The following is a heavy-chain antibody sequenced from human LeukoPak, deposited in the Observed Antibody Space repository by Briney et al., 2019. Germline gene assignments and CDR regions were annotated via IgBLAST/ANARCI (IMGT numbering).Heavy chain of an antibody. CDR1: GFTFSSYA. J-gene: IGHJ4*02. CDR2: ISSNGGST. V-gene: IGHV3-64*01. D-gene: IGHD3-22*01. CDR3: ARVVYDSSGYYYGY. Sequence: GGSLRLSCAASGFTFSSYAMHWVRQAPGKGLEYVSAISSNGGSTYYANSVKGRSTISRDNSKNTLYLQMGSLRAEDMVVYYCARVVYDSSGYYYGYWGQGTLVTVSS.